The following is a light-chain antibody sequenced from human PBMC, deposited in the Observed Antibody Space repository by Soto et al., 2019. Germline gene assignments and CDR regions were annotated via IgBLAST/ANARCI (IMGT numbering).Light chain of an antibody. CDR2: VAS. V-gene: IGKV1-6*01. Sequence: IQMTQSPLSLSASVGDRVTIACRASQDIGKDLGWYQQKPGEPPELLISVASSLESGVPSRFSGSGFGSYFNLTISNLQPEYFATYYCLQDYNYPRTFGQGTKVEL. CDR1: QDIGKD. CDR3: LQDYNYPRT. J-gene: IGKJ1*01.